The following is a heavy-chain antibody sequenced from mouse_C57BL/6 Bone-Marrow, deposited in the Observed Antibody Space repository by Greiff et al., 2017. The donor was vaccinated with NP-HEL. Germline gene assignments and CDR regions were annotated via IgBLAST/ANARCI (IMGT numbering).Heavy chain of an antibody. CDR3: ARHEDPLDGYYGPWFAY. CDR1: GYTFTEYT. CDR2: FYPGSGSI. Sequence: QVQLQQSGAELVKPGASVKLSCKASGYTFTEYTIHWVKQRSGQGLEWIGWFYPGSGSIKYNEKFKDKATLTADKSSSTVYMELSRLTSEDSAVYFCARHEDPLDGYYGPWFAYWGQGTLVTVSA. V-gene: IGHV1-62-2*01. D-gene: IGHD2-3*01. J-gene: IGHJ3*01.